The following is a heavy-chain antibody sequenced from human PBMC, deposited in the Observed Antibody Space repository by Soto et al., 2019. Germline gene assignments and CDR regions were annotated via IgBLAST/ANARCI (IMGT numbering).Heavy chain of an antibody. V-gene: IGHV3-48*01. CDR3: ARDHNWAFDR. Sequence: EVQLVESGGGLVQPGGSLRLSCVASGFTFTSFSMNWVRQTPGKGLEWISYIRTSPSTVYYADSVKGRFTISTDSAKNSLYLQMDSLRVEDTAVYYCARDHNWAFDRCGQGSLVTVSS. CDR2: IRTSPSTV. CDR1: GFTFTSFS. J-gene: IGHJ4*02. D-gene: IGHD1-1*01.